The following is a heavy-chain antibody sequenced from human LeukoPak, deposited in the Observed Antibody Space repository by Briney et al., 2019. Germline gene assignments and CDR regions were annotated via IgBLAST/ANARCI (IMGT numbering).Heavy chain of an antibody. CDR1: GGSIRSYY. J-gene: IGHJ5*02. V-gene: IGHV4-34*01. D-gene: IGHD3-10*01. CDR2: INHSGST. Sequence: PSETLSLTCTVSGGSIRSYYWSWIRQPPGKGLEWIGEINHSGSTNYNPSLKSRVTISVDTSKNQFSLKLSSVTAADTAVYYCARRRITMVRGVNWFDPWGQGTLVTVSS. CDR3: ARRRITMVRGVNWFDP.